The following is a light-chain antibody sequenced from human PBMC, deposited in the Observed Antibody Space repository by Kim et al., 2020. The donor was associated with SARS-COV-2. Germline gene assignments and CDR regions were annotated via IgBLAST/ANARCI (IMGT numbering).Light chain of an antibody. V-gene: IGKV1-27*01. CDR1: QGISNY. Sequence: ASVGDRVTITCRASQGISNYLAWYQQKAGKVPKLLIYAASTLQSVVPSRFSGSGSGTDFTITISSLQPEDVATYYCQKYNRAPRTFGQGTKVDIK. CDR2: AAS. CDR3: QKYNRAPRT. J-gene: IGKJ1*01.